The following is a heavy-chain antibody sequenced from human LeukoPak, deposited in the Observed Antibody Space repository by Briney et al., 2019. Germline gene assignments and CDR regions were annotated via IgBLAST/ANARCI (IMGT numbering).Heavy chain of an antibody. Sequence: SETLSLTCAVYGGSFSGYYWSWIRQPPGKGLEWIGEINHSGSTNYNPSLKSRVTISVDTSKNQFSLRLSSVTAADTAVYYCARGRVITFGGVIDDAFDIWGQGTMVTVSS. D-gene: IGHD3-16*02. CDR3: ARGRVITFGGVIDDAFDI. CDR1: GGSFSGYY. J-gene: IGHJ3*02. CDR2: INHSGST. V-gene: IGHV4-34*01.